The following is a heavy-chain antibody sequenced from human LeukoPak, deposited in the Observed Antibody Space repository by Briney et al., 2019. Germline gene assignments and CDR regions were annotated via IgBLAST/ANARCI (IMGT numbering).Heavy chain of an antibody. CDR3: ARGIDMVRGVKSWFDP. V-gene: IGHV4-39*01. CDR2: IYYSGST. CDR1: GGSISSSSYY. J-gene: IGHJ5*02. Sequence: SETLSLTCTVSGGSISSSSYYWGWIRQPPGKGLEWIGSIYYSGSTYYNPSLKSRVTISVDTSKNQFSLKLSSVTAADAAVYYCARGIDMVRGVKSWFDPWGQGTLVTASS. D-gene: IGHD3-10*01.